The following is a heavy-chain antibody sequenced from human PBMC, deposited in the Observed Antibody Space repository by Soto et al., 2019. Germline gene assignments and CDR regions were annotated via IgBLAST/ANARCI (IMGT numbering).Heavy chain of an antibody. CDR1: GGAFNGYY. CDR2: INHSGTV. D-gene: IGHD3-10*01. CDR3: ARAGAALVRGSIGGFDY. J-gene: IGHJ4*02. V-gene: IGHV4-34*01. Sequence: QVHLQQWGAGLLKPSETLSLTCAVNGGAFNGYYWTWIRQSPGKGLQWIGEINHSGTVDYNPSLKSRVTFSIDTSKNQFSLTLTSVTAADTAVYYCARAGAALVRGSIGGFDYWGQGTVVTVSS.